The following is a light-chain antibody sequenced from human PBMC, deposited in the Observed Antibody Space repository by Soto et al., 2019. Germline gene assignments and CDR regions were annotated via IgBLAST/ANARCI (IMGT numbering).Light chain of an antibody. J-gene: IGKJ5*01. Sequence: ETVMTQSPATLSVSPGERTTLSCRASQSVSGDLAWYQQKPGQAPRLLIYGASTRATGIPARFSGSGSGTEFTLTISSLQSEDFAVYYCQQYGNWPLTFGHGTRLEIK. CDR2: GAS. CDR3: QQYGNWPLT. V-gene: IGKV3-15*01. CDR1: QSVSGD.